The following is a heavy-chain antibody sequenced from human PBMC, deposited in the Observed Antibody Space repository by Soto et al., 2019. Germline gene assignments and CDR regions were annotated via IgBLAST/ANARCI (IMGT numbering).Heavy chain of an antibody. Sequence: PGKGLEWVAVISYDGNDQYYVDSVEGRFTISRDNSKNTVFLQMNSLRPEDTAVYFCFIRAEDGIRATVPVSGFLLNRSSDL. J-gene: IGHJ2*01. V-gene: IGHV3-30*03. CDR3: FIRAEDGIRATVPVSGFLLNRSSDL. CDR2: ISYDGNDQ. D-gene: IGHD1-26*01.